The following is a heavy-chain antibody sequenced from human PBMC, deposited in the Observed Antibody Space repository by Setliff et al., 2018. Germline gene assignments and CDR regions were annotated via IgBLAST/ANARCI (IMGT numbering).Heavy chain of an antibody. V-gene: IGHV4-59*05. J-gene: IGHJ4*02. CDR3: AAPGGGSYRF. Sequence: SETLSLTCSVTGGSMTDFFWNWIRQAPGKGLEWIGRIPYSGDTYYSPSLRSRVTISVATSKNQFSLNLSSVTAADTAVYYCAAPGGGSYRFWGQGTLVTVSS. CDR1: GGSMTDFF. CDR2: IPYSGDT. D-gene: IGHD1-26*01.